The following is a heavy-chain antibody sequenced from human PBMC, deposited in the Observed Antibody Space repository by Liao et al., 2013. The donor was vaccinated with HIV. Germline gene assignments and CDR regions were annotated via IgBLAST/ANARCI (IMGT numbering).Heavy chain of an antibody. D-gene: IGHD2-2*01. Sequence: QVQLQQWGAGLLKPSETLSLTCAVYGGSFSGYYWSWIRQPPGKGLEWIGEINHSGSTNYNPSLKSRLTISVDTSKNQFSLKLSSVTAADTAVYYCARDQVPAATMKGSFDSWGQGTQVTVSS. V-gene: IGHV4-34*01. CDR3: ARDQVPAATMKGSFDS. CDR2: INHSGST. CDR1: GGSFSGYY. J-gene: IGHJ4*02.